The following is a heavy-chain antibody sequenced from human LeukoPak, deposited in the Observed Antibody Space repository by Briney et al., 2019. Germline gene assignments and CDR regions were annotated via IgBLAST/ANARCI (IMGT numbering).Heavy chain of an antibody. CDR3: VRDEGPLYDYFGMDV. CDR2: IYSRGSST. V-gene: IGHV3-53*01. CDR1: GFTVSDYY. Sequence: GGSLRLSCVASGFTVSDYYMSWVRQAPGKGLECVSLIYSRGSSTYYADSVKGRFTISRDDSKNTLYLQMNSLRAEDTAVYYCVRDEGPLYDYFGMDVWGQGTTVTVSS. J-gene: IGHJ6*02.